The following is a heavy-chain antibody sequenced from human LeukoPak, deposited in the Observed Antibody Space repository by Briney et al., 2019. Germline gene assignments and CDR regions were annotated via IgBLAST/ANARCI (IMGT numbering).Heavy chain of an antibody. J-gene: IGHJ4*02. V-gene: IGHV1-2*02. D-gene: IGHD2-15*01. CDR1: GYSFTAYW. CDR3: ARERRCSASSCYAADLDS. CDR2: IIPLTGVV. Sequence: ASVKVSCKASGYSFTAYWIHWVRQAPGQGLEWMGRIIPLTGVVNYGQKLQTRVTISADKSTSTAYMEVSSLRFEDTAVYFCARERRCSASSCYAADLDSWGQGTLVTVSS.